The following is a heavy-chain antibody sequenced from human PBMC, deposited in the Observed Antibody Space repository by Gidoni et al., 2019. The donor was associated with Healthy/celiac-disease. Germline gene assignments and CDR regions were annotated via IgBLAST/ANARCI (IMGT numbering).Heavy chain of an antibody. V-gene: IGHV3-9*01. CDR2: ISWNSGSI. Sequence: EVQLVASGGGLVQHGRSLRLSCAASGFTLDDYAMHWVRQAPGKGLEWVSGISWNSGSIGYADSVKGRFTISRDNAKNSLYLQMNSLRAEDTALYYCAKEVGLGYCSSTSCPGNYYYGMDVWGQGTTVTVSS. CDR3: AKEVGLGYCSSTSCPGNYYYGMDV. CDR1: GFTLDDYA. D-gene: IGHD2-2*01. J-gene: IGHJ6*02.